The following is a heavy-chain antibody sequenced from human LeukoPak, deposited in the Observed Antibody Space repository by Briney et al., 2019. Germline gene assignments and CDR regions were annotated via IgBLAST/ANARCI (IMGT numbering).Heavy chain of an antibody. J-gene: IGHJ4*02. CDR2: IHTSGST. D-gene: IGHD4-17*01. CDR3: ARGTVTTDRYYFDY. Sequence: GPEWIXRIHTSGSTNYNPSLKSRVTISVDTSKNQFSLNLSSVTAADTAVYYCARGTVTTDRYYFDYWGQGTLVTVSS. V-gene: IGHV4-61*02.